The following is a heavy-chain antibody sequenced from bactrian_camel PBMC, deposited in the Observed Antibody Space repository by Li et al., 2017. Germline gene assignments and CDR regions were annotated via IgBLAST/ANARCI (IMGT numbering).Heavy chain of an antibody. J-gene: IGHJ4*01. Sequence: HVQLVESGGGSAQAGETLTLSCKASGFTLDDFDQGWYRQDPGQECDLVAIIGGDGIPVYNDSVKGRFAISQDRAKNTAHLQMNSLKPEDTAMYYCAADRVCFDMSTVPIPPAADEWNYWGRGTQVTVS. V-gene: IGHV3S63*01. D-gene: IGHD3*01. CDR1: GFTLDDFD. CDR3: AADRVCFDMSTVPIPPAADEWNY. CDR2: IIGGDGIP.